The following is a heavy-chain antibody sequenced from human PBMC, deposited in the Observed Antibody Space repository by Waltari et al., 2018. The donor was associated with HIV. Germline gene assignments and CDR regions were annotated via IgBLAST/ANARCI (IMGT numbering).Heavy chain of an antibody. D-gene: IGHD6-19*01. V-gene: IGHV4-4*02. CDR2: MYHSGST. CDR3: ARVVIGSGRQPAFDY. J-gene: IGHJ4*02. Sequence: QVQLQESGPGLVRPSGTLSLTCAVSNGSITSTNWWSWVRQPPGKGLEWLGEMYHSGSTNYNPSLRSRVTISIDKSKNQFSLKLSSVTAADTAVYYCARVVIGSGRQPAFDYWGQGILVTVSS. CDR1: NGSITSTNW.